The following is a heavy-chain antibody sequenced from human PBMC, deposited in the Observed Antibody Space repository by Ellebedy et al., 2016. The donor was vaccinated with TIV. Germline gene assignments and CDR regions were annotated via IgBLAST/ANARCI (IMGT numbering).Heavy chain of an antibody. Sequence: MPGGSLRLSCAASGFTFSNYAMNWVRQPPGKGLEWIGEIDQSGGSNYNPSLKSRVTISVDKSTNQFSLKLSSVTAADTAVYYCARGIVVGEAASFDYWGQGTLVTVSS. CDR2: IDQSGGS. CDR3: ARGIVVGEAASFDY. D-gene: IGHD2-15*01. CDR1: GFTFSNYAM. J-gene: IGHJ4*02. V-gene: IGHV4-4*02.